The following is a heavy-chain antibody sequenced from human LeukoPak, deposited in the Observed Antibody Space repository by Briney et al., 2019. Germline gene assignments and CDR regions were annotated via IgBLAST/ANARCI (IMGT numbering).Heavy chain of an antibody. D-gene: IGHD3-10*01. CDR2: ISYDGSNQ. Sequence: GRSLRLSCAASGFTFSSYAMHWVRQAPGKGLEGVAFISYDGSNQYYADSVKGRFTSSRDNSKNTLYLQMNSLRAEDTAVYYCARDTESITMVFDYWGQGTLVTVSS. CDR1: GFTFSSYA. V-gene: IGHV3-30-3*01. CDR3: ARDTESITMVFDY. J-gene: IGHJ4*02.